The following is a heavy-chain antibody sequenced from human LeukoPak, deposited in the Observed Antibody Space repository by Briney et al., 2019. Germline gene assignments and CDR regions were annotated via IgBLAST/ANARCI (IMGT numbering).Heavy chain of an antibody. CDR3: ASGAGWLIDY. D-gene: IGHD6-19*01. Sequence: PSETLSLTCTVSGGHIDSFFWNWIRQPPGKGLEWIGYIDNSGSTKYSPPLKSRITMSRDTSKKQFSLKLTSVTAADTAMYYCASGAGWLIDYWGQGTLVSVSS. J-gene: IGHJ4*02. V-gene: IGHV4-4*08. CDR2: IDNSGST. CDR1: GGHIDSFF.